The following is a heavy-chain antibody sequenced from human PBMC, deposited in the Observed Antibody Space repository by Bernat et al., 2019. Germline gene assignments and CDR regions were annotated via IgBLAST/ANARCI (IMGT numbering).Heavy chain of an antibody. Sequence: QLLLQESGPGLVKPLETLSLTCTVSGGSISTNFYYCGWFRQPPGKGLEWIGSIYFYGTSYYNPSLKSRVTISLDTSKSQFSLKLNSVTATDTALYYCARGGEVPTGIDFWGQGTLVTVS. CDR3: ARGGEVPTGIDF. D-gene: IGHD5-24*01. CDR1: GGSISTNFYY. J-gene: IGHJ4*02. CDR2: IYFYGTS. V-gene: IGHV4-39*01.